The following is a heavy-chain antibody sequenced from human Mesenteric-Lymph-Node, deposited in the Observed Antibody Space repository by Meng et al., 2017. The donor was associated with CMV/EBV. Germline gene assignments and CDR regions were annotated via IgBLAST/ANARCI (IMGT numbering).Heavy chain of an antibody. CDR1: GFTFSSYA. V-gene: IGHV3-33*01. CDR2: IRHDGTNK. Sequence: GESLKISCAASGFTFSSYAMHWVRQAPGKGLEWVAVIRHDGTNKYYGESVKGRFTISRDNAKNSLYLQMNSLRAEDTAVYYCARRIAVAGIRGGYFDYWGQGTLVTVSS. CDR3: ARRIAVAGIRGGYFDY. D-gene: IGHD6-19*01. J-gene: IGHJ4*02.